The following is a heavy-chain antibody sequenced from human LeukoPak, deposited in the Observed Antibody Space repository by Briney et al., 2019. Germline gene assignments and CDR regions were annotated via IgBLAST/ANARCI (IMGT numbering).Heavy chain of an antibody. CDR3: ARDRYDSSGYLPDY. D-gene: IGHD3-22*01. V-gene: IGHV4-4*07. CDR2: IYTSGST. CDR1: GGSISSYY. Sequence: WETLSLTCTVSGGSISSYYWSWIRQPAGKGLEWIGRIYTSGSTNYNPSLKSRVTMSVDTSKNQFSLKLSSVTAADTAVYYCARDRYDSSGYLPDYWGQGTLVTVSS. J-gene: IGHJ4*02.